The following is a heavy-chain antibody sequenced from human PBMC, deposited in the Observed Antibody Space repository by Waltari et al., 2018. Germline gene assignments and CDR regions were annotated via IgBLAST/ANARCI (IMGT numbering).Heavy chain of an antibody. CDR2: FIPFSGTT. CDR3: ANAYRGYDGRALHFDY. Sequence: QVQLVQSGAEVRKPGSSVKVSCKASGESFSIFAVNWVRQAPGQGLEWMGGFIPFSGTTTDTQKFQSRVTITADESTNTVYMELSSLGSEDTAVYYCANAYRGYDGRALHFDYWGQGTLVTVSS. J-gene: IGHJ4*02. V-gene: IGHV1-69*01. D-gene: IGHD5-12*01. CDR1: GESFSIFA.